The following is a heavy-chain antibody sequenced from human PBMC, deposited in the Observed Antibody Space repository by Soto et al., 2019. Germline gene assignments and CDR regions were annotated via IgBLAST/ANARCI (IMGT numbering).Heavy chain of an antibody. CDR2: INPNSGDT. Sequence: VKVSCKASGYTFTGYYVHWVRQAPGQGLEWMGWINPNSGDTYLAQRFQGRVTMNRDTSIGTAYMELRGLTSDDTAEYYCAKGGAIVAAGTRVYLYNAMDVWGQGTTVTVSS. CDR3: AKGGAIVAAGTRVYLYNAMDV. D-gene: IGHD1-26*01. CDR1: GYTFTGYY. J-gene: IGHJ6*02. V-gene: IGHV1-2*02.